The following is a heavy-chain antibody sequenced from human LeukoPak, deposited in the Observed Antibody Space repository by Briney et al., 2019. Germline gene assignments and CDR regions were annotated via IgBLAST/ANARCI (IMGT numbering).Heavy chain of an antibody. V-gene: IGHV1-3*01. D-gene: IGHD4-23*01. CDR3: ARGIGLRWFDY. CDR1: GYTFTSYG. J-gene: IGHJ4*02. CDR2: INAGNGNT. Sequence: GASVKVSCKASGYTFTSYGISWVRQAPGQGLEWMGWINAGNGNTKYSQKFQGRVTITRDTSASTAYMELSSLRSEDTAVYYCARGIGLRWFDYWGQGTLVTVSS.